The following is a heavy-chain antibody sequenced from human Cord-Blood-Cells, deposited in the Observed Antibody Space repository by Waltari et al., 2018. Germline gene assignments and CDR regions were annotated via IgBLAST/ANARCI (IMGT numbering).Heavy chain of an antibody. CDR2: INAGNGNT. CDR3: ARVGVGVVVAATAFDI. J-gene: IGHJ3*02. Sequence: QVQLVQSGAEVKKPGASVKVSCKASGYTFTSYAMHWVRQAPGQRLEWMGWINAGNGNTKYSQKFQGRVTITRDTSARTAYMELSSLRSEDTAVYYCARVGVGVVVAATAFDIWGQGAMVTVSS. CDR1: GYTFTSYA. D-gene: IGHD2-15*01. V-gene: IGHV1-3*01.